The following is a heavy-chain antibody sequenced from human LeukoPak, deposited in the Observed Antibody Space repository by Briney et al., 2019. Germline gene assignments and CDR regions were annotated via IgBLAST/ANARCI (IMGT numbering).Heavy chain of an antibody. CDR1: GYSFTSYC. V-gene: IGHV5-51*01. Sequence: GESLKISCKVSGYSFTSYCIGWVRQMPGKGLEWMGIIYPGDSGPTYSPSFQGQVTISVDKSINTAYLQWSSLQASDTAMYYCGMSGDRVPLQDDVFNVWGQGTMVTVST. CDR3: GMSGDRVPLQDDVFNV. CDR2: IYPGDSGP. D-gene: IGHD1-26*01. J-gene: IGHJ3*01.